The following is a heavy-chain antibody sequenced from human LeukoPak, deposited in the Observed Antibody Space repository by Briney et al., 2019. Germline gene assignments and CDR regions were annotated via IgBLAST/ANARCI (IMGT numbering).Heavy chain of an antibody. Sequence: ASETLSFTCTVSGGSMSNFYWSLIRQPAGEGLEWIGRIYTSGSTNYNPSLKSRVTMSVDTSKNQFSLKLSSVTAADTAVYYCARDGLYGGSSDAFDIWGQGTMVTVSS. CDR1: GGSMSNFY. D-gene: IGHD4-23*01. CDR2: IYTSGST. V-gene: IGHV4-4*07. J-gene: IGHJ3*02. CDR3: ARDGLYGGSSDAFDI.